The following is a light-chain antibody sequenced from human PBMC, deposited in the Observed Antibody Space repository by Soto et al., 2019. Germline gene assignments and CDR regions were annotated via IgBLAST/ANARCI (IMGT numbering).Light chain of an antibody. CDR2: GTS. Sequence: QSVLTQPPSVSGAPGQRVTISCTGSSSNIGAGYDVHWYQQLPGAAPKLLIYGTSNRPSGVPDRFSGFKSGTSASLAITGLQADDEADYYCQSYDSSLRGYVFGAGTKVTVL. J-gene: IGLJ1*01. CDR3: QSYDSSLRGYV. V-gene: IGLV1-40*01. CDR1: SSNIGAGYD.